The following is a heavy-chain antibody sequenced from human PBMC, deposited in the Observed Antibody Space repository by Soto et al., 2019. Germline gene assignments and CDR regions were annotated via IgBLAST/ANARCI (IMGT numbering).Heavy chain of an antibody. Sequence: QVQLVQSGAEVKKPGSSVKVSCKASGGTFSSYTISWVRQAPGQGLEWMGRIIPILGIANYAQKFQGRVTITADKSTSTAYMELSSLRSEDTAVYYCARGGLAYCGGECYARVRNGGMDVWGQGTTVTVS. V-gene: IGHV1-69*02. J-gene: IGHJ6*02. D-gene: IGHD2-21*01. CDR1: GGTFSSYT. CDR3: ARGGLAYCGGECYARVRNGGMDV. CDR2: IIPILGIA.